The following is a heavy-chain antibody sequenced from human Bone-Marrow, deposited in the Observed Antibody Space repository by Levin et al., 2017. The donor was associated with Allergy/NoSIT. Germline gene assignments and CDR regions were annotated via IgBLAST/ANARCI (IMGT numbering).Heavy chain of an antibody. CDR3: ARDAHKRFGYFLDF. CDR2: FSWIEHEV. J-gene: IGHJ4*02. D-gene: IGHD2/OR15-2a*01. V-gene: IGHV3-9*01. CDR1: GFTFGDYA. Sequence: GGSLRLSCTASGFTFGDYAMHWVRQAPGKGLEWVAGFSWIEHEVDYADSVKGRFTISRDNGKSALYLQMDNLRPEDTALYFCARDAHKRFGYFLDFWGQGTRVTVSS.